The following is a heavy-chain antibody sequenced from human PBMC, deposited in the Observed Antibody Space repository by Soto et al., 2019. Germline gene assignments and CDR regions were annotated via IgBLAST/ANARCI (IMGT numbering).Heavy chain of an antibody. J-gene: IGHJ6*02. V-gene: IGHV3-11*06. CDR3: TRGHHGMGA. Sequence: GWSLRLSCAASGFTFSDYYMSWIRQAPGKGLQWVSYISTTSTDTDYADSVKGRFTISRDNAKNSLYLQMNSLRAEDTAVYYCTRGHHGMGAWGQGTTVTVSS. CDR2: ISTTSTDT. CDR1: GFTFSDYY.